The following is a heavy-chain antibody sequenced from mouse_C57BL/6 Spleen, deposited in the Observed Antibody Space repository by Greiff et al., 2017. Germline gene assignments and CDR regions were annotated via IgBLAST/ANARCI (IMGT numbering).Heavy chain of an antibody. D-gene: IGHD4-1*01. CDR1: GYSFTDYN. J-gene: IGHJ4*01. Sequence: VHVKQSGPELVKPGASVKISCKASGYSFTDYNMNWVKQSNGKSLEWIGVINPNYGTTSYNQKFKGKATLTVDQSSSTAYMQLNSLTSEDSAVYYCARVEANWEAMDYWGQGTSVTVSS. V-gene: IGHV1-39*01. CDR2: INPNYGTT. CDR3: ARVEANWEAMDY.